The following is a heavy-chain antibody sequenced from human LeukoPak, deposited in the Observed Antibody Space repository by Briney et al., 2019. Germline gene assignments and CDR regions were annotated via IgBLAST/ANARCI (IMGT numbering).Heavy chain of an antibody. J-gene: IGHJ4*02. D-gene: IGHD6-13*01. CDR1: GVTFGSYA. CDR3: ARVPIGSSWSGGFDY. Sequence: GASVKVSCKASGVTFGSYAISWVRQAPGQGLEWMGRIIPILTITNYAQEFQGRVTITADRSTTTAYMELNSLRAEDTAVYYCARVPIGSSWSGGFDYWGQGTLVTVSS. V-gene: IGHV1-69*04. CDR2: IIPILTIT.